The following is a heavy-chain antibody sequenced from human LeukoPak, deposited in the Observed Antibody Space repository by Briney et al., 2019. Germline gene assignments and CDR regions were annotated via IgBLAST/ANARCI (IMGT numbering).Heavy chain of an antibody. D-gene: IGHD6-19*01. CDR1: GGSFSGYY. V-gene: IGHV4-34*01. CDR3: ARSEIAVGSFDY. CDR2: INHSGST. Sequence: SETLSLTCAVYGGSFSGYYWSWIRRPPGKGLEWIGEINHSGSTNYNPSLKSRVTISVDTSKNQFSLKLSSVTAADTAVYYCARSEIAVGSFDYWGQGTLVTVSS. J-gene: IGHJ4*02.